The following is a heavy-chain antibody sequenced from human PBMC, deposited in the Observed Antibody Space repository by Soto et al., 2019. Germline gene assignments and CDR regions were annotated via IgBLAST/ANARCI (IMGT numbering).Heavy chain of an antibody. J-gene: IGHJ4*02. CDR2: INAGNGNT. V-gene: IGHV1-3*01. D-gene: IGHD2-15*01. CDR1: GYTFTSYA. Sequence: ASVKVSCTASGYTFTSYAMHWVRQAPGQRLEWMGWINAGNGNTKYSQKFQGRVTITRDTSASTAYMELSSLRSEDTAVYYCARDRYCSGGSCYSFFDYWGQGTLVTVS. CDR3: ARDRYCSGGSCYSFFDY.